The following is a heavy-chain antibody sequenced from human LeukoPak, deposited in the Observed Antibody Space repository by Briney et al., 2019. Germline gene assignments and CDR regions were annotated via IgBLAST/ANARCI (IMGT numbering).Heavy chain of an antibody. D-gene: IGHD6-19*01. J-gene: IGHJ4*02. CDR3: AKDPPGAVALY. Sequence: GGSLRLSCAVSGFTFSSYAMSWVRQAPGKGLEWVSGISASGGSTYYADSVKGRFTISRDNSKNTLYLQMNSLRAEDTAVYYCAKDPPGAVALYWGQGTLVTVSS. CDR2: ISASGGST. CDR1: GFTFSSYA. V-gene: IGHV3-23*01.